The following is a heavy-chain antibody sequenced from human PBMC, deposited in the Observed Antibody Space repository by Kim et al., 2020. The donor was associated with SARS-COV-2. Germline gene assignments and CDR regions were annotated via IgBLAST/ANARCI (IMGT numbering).Heavy chain of an antibody. CDR2: IWYDGSHK. J-gene: IGHJ4*02. Sequence: GGSLRLSCAASGFNFRTYGMSWVRQAPGKGLEWVAVIWYDGSHKYYAESVKGRFAISRDNSKDILYLQMNSLRVEDTAVYYCASDAKLDYTYGTGFRAGGLFDYGGQGTLLTLTS. CDR3: ASDAKLDYTYGTGFRAGGLFDY. V-gene: IGHV3-33*01. D-gene: IGHD3-9*01. CDR1: GFNFRTYG.